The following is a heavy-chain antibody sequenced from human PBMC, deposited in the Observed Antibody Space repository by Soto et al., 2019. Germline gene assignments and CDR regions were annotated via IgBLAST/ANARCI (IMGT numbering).Heavy chain of an antibody. CDR1: GFTFDSFA. V-gene: IGHV3-23*01. CDR2: ISASGGST. D-gene: IGHD3-10*01. CDR3: ARGAVTPDS. Sequence: PGGSLRLSCAASGFTFDSFAMTWVRQAPGKGLEWVSAISASGGSTYYADSVKGRFTISRDGSKNTLYLQMNSLRAEDTAVYYCARGAVTPDSWGQGTLVTVSS. J-gene: IGHJ4*02.